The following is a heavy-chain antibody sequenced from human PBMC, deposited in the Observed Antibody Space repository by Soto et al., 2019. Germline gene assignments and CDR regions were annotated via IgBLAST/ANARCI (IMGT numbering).Heavy chain of an antibody. D-gene: IGHD2-15*01. V-gene: IGHV3-33*01. Sequence: QVQLVESGGGVVQPGRSLRLSCAASGFSFSTYGMHWVRQAPGKGLEWVAVIWYDGSNKYYADSVKGGFTISRDNSKNTLYRQMNSLRAEDTAVYYCAREGQGNCFAYCGRGTLFTVSS. CDR3: AREGQGNCFAY. CDR2: IWYDGSNK. J-gene: IGHJ4*02. CDR1: GFSFSTYG.